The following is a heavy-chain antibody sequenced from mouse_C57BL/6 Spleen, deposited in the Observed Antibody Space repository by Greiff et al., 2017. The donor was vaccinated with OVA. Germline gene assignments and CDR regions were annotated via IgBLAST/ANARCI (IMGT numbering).Heavy chain of an antibody. CDR2: ISGGGGNT. CDR1: GFTFSSYT. CDR3: ARQHYYGSSYWYFDV. V-gene: IGHV5-9*01. D-gene: IGHD1-1*01. J-gene: IGHJ1*03. Sequence: EVKLMESGGGLVKPGGSLKLSCAASGFTFSSYTMSWVRQTPEKRLEWVATISGGGGNTYYPDSVKGRFTISRDNAKNTLYLQMSSLRSEDTALYYCARQHYYGSSYWYFDVWGTGTTVTVSS.